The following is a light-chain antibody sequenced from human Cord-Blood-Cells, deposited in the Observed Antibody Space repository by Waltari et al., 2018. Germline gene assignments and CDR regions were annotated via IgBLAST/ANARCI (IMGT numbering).Light chain of an antibody. CDR1: QSVSSN. J-gene: IGKJ1*01. V-gene: IGKV3-15*01. CDR3: QQYNNWPRT. Sequence: EILMTQSPATLPVSPGERATPSCRASQSVSSNLAWDQQKPGQAPRLLIYGASTRATGIPARFSGSGSGTEFTLTIRSLQSEDFAVYYCQQYNNWPRTFGQGTKVEIK. CDR2: GAS.